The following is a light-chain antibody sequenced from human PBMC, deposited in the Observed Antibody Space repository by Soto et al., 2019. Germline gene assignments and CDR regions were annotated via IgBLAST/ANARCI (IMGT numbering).Light chain of an antibody. CDR1: PSVLSSSNNKNY. V-gene: IGKV4-1*01. CDR2: GAS. CDR3: QQYYSTPWT. Sequence: VMTQSPDSLAVSLGERATINCKSSPSVLSSSNNKNYLAWYQQKPGQPPKMIIHGASTRDSGVPDRFSGSGSGTDFTLTISRLQSEDVAVYYCQQYYSTPWTFGQGTKVEIK. J-gene: IGKJ1*01.